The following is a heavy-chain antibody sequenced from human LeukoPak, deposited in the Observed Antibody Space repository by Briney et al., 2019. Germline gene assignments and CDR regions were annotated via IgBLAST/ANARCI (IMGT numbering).Heavy chain of an antibody. Sequence: PGRSLRLSCAASGFTFSSYGMHWVRQAPGKGLEWVAVISYDVSNKYYADSVKGRFTISRDNSKNTLYLQMNSLRAEDTAVYYCAKDYCSSTSCYGIDYWGQGTLVTVSS. J-gene: IGHJ4*02. CDR3: AKDYCSSTSCYGIDY. D-gene: IGHD2-2*01. CDR1: GFTFSSYG. V-gene: IGHV3-30*18. CDR2: ISYDVSNK.